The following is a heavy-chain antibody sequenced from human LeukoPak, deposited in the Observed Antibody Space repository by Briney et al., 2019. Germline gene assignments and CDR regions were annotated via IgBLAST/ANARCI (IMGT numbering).Heavy chain of an antibody. V-gene: IGHV3-23*01. CDR3: AKVGYCSGGSCAYFDY. Sequence: GGSLRLSCAASGFTFSSYAMSWVRQAPGKGLEWVSAISGSGGSTYYADSVKGRFTISRDNSKNTLYLQMNSLRAEDTAVYYCAKVGYCSGGSCAYFDYWGQGTLVTVSS. CDR2: ISGSGGST. J-gene: IGHJ4*02. CDR1: GFTFSSYA. D-gene: IGHD2-15*01.